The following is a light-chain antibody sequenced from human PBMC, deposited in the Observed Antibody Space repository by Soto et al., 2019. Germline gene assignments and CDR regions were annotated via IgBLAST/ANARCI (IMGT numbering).Light chain of an antibody. J-gene: IGKJ3*01. CDR2: AAS. V-gene: IGKV1-6*02. CDR3: LQKECYPYT. CDR1: QGIRID. Sequence: AIQMTQSPSSLSASVGARVTITCRTIQGIRIDLDWFHQKPGKATKLLIYAASNLQSGVPARFSGSGSGTDFTLTISSLQPEDFATYYCLQKECYPYTFGPGTKVDIK.